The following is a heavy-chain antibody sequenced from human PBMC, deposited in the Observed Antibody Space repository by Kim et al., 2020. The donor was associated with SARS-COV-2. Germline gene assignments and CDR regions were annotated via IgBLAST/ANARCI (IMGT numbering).Heavy chain of an antibody. CDR2: YTSGRT. Sequence: YTSGRTKYNPSLQSRVTMSVDMSKNLFSLKLSSVTAADTAVYYCASALGHWGQGTLVTVSS. D-gene: IGHD3-16*02. CDR3: ASALGH. J-gene: IGHJ4*02. V-gene: IGHV4-4*07.